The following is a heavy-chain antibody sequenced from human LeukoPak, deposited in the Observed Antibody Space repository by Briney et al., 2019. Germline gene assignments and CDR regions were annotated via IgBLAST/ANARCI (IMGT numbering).Heavy chain of an antibody. J-gene: IGHJ4*02. CDR1: GYIFTGYY. V-gene: IGHV1-2*02. CDR3: ATHPYTYYYDSSGYPDY. Sequence: ASVKVSCKASGYIFTGYYMHWVRQAPGQGLEWMGWINPNSGGTNYAQKFQGRVTMTRDTSISTAYMELSRLRSDDTAVYYCATHPYTYYYDSSGYPDYWGQGTLVTVSS. CDR2: INPNSGGT. D-gene: IGHD3-22*01.